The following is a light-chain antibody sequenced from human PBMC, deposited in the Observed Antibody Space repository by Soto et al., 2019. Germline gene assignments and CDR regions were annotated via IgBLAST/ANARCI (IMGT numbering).Light chain of an antibody. CDR2: DAS. CDR3: QQRADWPIT. CDR1: QSIITY. V-gene: IGKV3-11*01. J-gene: IGKJ5*01. Sequence: EIVMTQSPANLSVSPGERATLSCRASQSIITYLIWYQQRPGQAPRLLISDASNRATGIPARFSGSGSGTDFTLTITSLEPEDFAVYYCQQRADWPITFGQGTRLEIK.